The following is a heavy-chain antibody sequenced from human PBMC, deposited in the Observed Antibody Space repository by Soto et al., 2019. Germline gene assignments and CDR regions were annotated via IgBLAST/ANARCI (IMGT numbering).Heavy chain of an antibody. CDR2: VYSGGST. CDR1: GFTVSSNY. D-gene: IGHD3-22*01. CDR3: AIFEIVVVMGFDL. V-gene: IGHV3-66*01. Sequence: EVQLVESGGGLVQPGGSLRLSCAASGFTVSSNYMAWVRQAPGKGLEWVSVVYSGGSTYYADSVKGRFTISRDNSKNTLYLQMNSLRAEDTAVYYCAIFEIVVVMGFDLWGRGTLVTVSS. J-gene: IGHJ2*01.